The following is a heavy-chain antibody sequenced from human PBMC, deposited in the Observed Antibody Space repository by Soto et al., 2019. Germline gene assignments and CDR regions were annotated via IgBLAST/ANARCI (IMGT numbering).Heavy chain of an antibody. J-gene: IGHJ5*02. CDR2: IHYSGST. Sequence: SETLSLTCTVSDVSISSADYYCTWIRQHPEKGLEWIGNIHYSGSTDYNPSLKSRVTISVDPSKNQFSLKLRSVTAADTAVYFCARKQLWPNNWFDPWGQGTLVTVSS. V-gene: IGHV4-31*03. D-gene: IGHD5-18*01. CDR1: DVSISSADYY. CDR3: ARKQLWPNNWFDP.